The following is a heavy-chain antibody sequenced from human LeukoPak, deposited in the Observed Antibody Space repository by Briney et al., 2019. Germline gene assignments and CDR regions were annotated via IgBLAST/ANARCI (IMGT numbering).Heavy chain of an antibody. V-gene: IGHV1-69*06. CDR3: ARAPTSGLSMGFLEWLATTPQRYYYYYMDV. CDR1: GYTFTSYA. Sequence: ASVKVSCKASGYTFTSYAISWVRQAPGQGLEWMGGIIRIFGTANYAQKFQGRVTITADKSTSTAYMELSSLRSEDTAVYYCARAPTSGLSMGFLEWLATTPQRYYYYYMDVWGKGTTVTVSS. D-gene: IGHD3-3*01. J-gene: IGHJ6*03. CDR2: IIRIFGTA.